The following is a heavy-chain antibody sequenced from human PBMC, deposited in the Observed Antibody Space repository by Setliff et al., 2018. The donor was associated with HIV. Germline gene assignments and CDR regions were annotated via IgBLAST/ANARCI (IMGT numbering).Heavy chain of an antibody. Sequence: PSETLSLTCTVSGGSIISSHWWSWVRQPPGKGLEWIGEIFHSGSPNYNPSLKSRLTISVDKSKNQFSLKLTSVTAADTAVYYCAAASSWDPLLDYWGQGSLVTVSS. CDR3: AAASSWDPLLDY. J-gene: IGHJ4*02. CDR1: GGSIISSHW. V-gene: IGHV4-4*02. CDR2: IFHSGSP. D-gene: IGHD6-13*01.